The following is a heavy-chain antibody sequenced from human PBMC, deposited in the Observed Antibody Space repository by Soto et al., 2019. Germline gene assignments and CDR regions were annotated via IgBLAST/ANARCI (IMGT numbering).Heavy chain of an antibody. D-gene: IGHD2-15*01. V-gene: IGHV4-39*07. Sequence: SETLSLTCIVSGGSISSSIYYWGWIRQPPGKGLEWIGSIYYTGSTYYNASLKSRVTISVDTSKNQFSLKLSSVTAADTAVYYCERLVVAATSTRWFDPWGQGTLVTVSS. J-gene: IGHJ5*02. CDR2: IYYTGST. CDR1: GGSISSSIYY. CDR3: ERLVVAATSTRWFDP.